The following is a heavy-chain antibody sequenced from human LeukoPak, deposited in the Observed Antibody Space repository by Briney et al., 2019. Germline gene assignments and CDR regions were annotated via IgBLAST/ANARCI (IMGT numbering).Heavy chain of an antibody. CDR1: GGSISSGGYY. CDR2: IYYSGST. V-gene: IGHV4-31*03. CDR3: ARLRYCDSSSCYFFDY. D-gene: IGHD2-2*01. Sequence: SQTLSLTCTVSGGSISSGGYYWSWIRQHPGKGLEWIGYIYYSGSTYYNPSLKSRVTISVDTSKNQFSLRLSSVTATDTAVYYCARLRYCDSSSCYFFDYWGQGTLVTVSS. J-gene: IGHJ4*02.